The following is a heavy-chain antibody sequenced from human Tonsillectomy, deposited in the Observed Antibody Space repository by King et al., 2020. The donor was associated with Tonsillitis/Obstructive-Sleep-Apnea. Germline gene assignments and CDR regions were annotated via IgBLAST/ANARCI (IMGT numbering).Heavy chain of an antibody. CDR1: GFTFDDYT. D-gene: IGHD2/OR15-2a*01. V-gene: IGHV3-43*01. CDR2: ISWNGGCT. CDR3: AKGGIVEEAPYYYYMDV. J-gene: IGHJ6*03. Sequence: VQLVESGGVVVQPGGSLRLSCAASGFTFDDYTMHWVRQAPGKGLKWVSLISWNGGCTYYADSVKDRFTSPRENSKNSLYLQMNRLRTEDTALYYCAKGGIVEEAPYYYYMDVWGKGTAVTVSS.